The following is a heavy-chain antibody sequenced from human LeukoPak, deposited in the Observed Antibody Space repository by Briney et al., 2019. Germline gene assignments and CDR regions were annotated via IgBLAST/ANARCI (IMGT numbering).Heavy chain of an antibody. D-gene: IGHD3-22*01. J-gene: IGHJ4*02. CDR1: GGSISSSSYY. CDR3: ARLVYSSGYYLIFDY. V-gene: IGHV4-39*01. CDR2: IYYSGST. Sequence: SETLSLTCTVSGGSISSSSYYWGWIRQPPGKGLEWIGSIYYSGSTYYNPSLKSRVTISVDTSKNQFSLKLSSVTAADTAVYFCARLVYSSGYYLIFDYWGQGTLVTVSS.